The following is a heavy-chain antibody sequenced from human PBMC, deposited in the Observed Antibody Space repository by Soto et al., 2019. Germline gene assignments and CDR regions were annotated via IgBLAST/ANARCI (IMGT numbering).Heavy chain of an antibody. Sequence: HGESLKISCKGSGYSFTSYWIGWVRQMPGKGLEWMGIIYPGDSDTRYSPSFQGQVTISADKSISTAYLQWSSLKASDTAMYYCARHRSRWWEPRIAAAGFDYWGQGTLVTSPQ. D-gene: IGHD6-13*01. CDR3: ARHRSRWWEPRIAAAGFDY. CDR2: IYPGDSDT. V-gene: IGHV5-51*01. J-gene: IGHJ4*02. CDR1: GYSFTSYW.